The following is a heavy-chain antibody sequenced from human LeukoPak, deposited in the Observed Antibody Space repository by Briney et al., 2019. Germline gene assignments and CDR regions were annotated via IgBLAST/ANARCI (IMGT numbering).Heavy chain of an antibody. V-gene: IGHV1-8*03. Sequence: ASVKVSCKASGYTFTSYDINWVRQATGQGLEWMGWMNPNSGNTGYAQKFQGRVTITRDTSISTAYMELSRLRSDDTAVYYCARGGADSSGWYNWFDPWGQGTLVTVSS. J-gene: IGHJ5*02. D-gene: IGHD6-19*01. CDR1: GYTFTSYD. CDR2: MNPNSGNT. CDR3: ARGGADSSGWYNWFDP.